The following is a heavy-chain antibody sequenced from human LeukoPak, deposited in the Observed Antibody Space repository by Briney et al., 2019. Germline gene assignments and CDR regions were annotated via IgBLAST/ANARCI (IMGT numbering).Heavy chain of an antibody. CDR1: GFTFSSYG. J-gene: IGHJ4*02. CDR2: IRYDGSNK. Sequence: GGSLRLSCAASGFTFSSYGMHWVRQAPGKGLEWVAFIRYDGSNKYYADSVKGRFTISRDNAKNSLYLQMNSLRAEDTAVYYCASAPPQYHDFWTAVDYWGQGTLVTVSS. V-gene: IGHV3-30*02. CDR3: ASAPPQYHDFWTAVDY. D-gene: IGHD3-3*01.